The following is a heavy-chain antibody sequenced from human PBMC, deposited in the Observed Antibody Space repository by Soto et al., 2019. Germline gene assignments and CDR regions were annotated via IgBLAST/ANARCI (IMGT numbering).Heavy chain of an antibody. CDR2: IIPIFGTA. V-gene: IGHV1-69*06. J-gene: IGHJ6*02. Sequence: GASVKVSCKASGGTFSSYAISWVRQAPGQGLEWMGGIIPIFGTANYAQKFQGRVTITADKSTSTAYMELSSLRSEDTAVYYCARGNYYYYRMDVWVQGTTVTVSS. CDR3: ARGNYYYYRMDV. D-gene: IGHD6-13*01. CDR1: GGTFSSYA.